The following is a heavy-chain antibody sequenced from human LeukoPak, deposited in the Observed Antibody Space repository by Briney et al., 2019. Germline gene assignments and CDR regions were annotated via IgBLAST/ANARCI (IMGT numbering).Heavy chain of an antibody. V-gene: IGHV1-2*02. Sequence: GASVKVSCKASGYTFTGYYMHWVRQAPGQGLEWMGWINPNSGGTNYAQKFQGRVTMTRDTSISTAYMELSRLRSDDTAVYYCARGGARYYYGSGFGYMDVWGKGTTVTISS. CDR1: GYTFTGYY. D-gene: IGHD3-10*01. J-gene: IGHJ6*03. CDR3: ARGGARYYYGSGFGYMDV. CDR2: INPNSGGT.